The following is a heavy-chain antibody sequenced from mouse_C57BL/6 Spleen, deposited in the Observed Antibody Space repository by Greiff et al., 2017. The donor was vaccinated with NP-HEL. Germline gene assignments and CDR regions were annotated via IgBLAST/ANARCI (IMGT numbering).Heavy chain of an antibody. D-gene: IGHD1-1*01. V-gene: IGHV2-2*01. CDR2: IWSGGST. CDR1: GFSLTSYG. CDR3: ARDPTVVAEGYFDY. Sequence: QVQLKESGPGLVQPSQSLSITCTVSGFSLTSYGVHWVRQSPGKGLEWLGVIWSGGSTDYNAAFISRLSISKDNSKSQVFFKMNSLQADDTAIYYCARDPTVVAEGYFDYWGRGTTLTVSS. J-gene: IGHJ2*01.